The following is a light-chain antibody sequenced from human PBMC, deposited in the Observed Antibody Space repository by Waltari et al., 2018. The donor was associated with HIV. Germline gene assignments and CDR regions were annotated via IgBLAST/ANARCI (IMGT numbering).Light chain of an antibody. V-gene: IGKV1-39*01. CDR3: QQSYSAPIT. J-gene: IGKJ3*01. CDR2: ATS. CDR1: QSISTY. Sequence: DIHMTQSPSSLSASVGDRVTITCRASQSISTYLNWYQQKPGKAPKLLIYATSTLQSGVPSRFTGSASGADFTLTISSLQPEDFATYYCQQSYSAPITFGPGTKVDVK.